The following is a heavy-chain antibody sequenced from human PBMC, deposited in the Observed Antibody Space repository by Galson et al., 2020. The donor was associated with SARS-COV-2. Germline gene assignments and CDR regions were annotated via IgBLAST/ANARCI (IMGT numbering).Heavy chain of an antibody. V-gene: IGHV3-30*01. D-gene: IGHD6-13*01. CDR1: GFTFSSHA. CDR2: ISYDGSTK. CDR3: ARETHDYSSSWYDY. Sequence: LKISCATSGFTFSSHAMHWVRQAPGKGLEWVAIISYDGSTKYNGDSVKGRFTISRDNSKNTLYLQMNSLRTEDTAVYYCARETHDYSSSWYDYWGQGTLVTVSS. J-gene: IGHJ4*02.